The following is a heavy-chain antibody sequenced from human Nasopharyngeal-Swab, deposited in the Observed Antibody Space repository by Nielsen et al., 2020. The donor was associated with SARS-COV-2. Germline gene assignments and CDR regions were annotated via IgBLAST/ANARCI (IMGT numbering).Heavy chain of an antibody. CDR1: GFTFRLYW. J-gene: IGHJ4*02. Sequence: SLNTPCAASGFTFRLYWMSWVRQAPGTGLERVAHIKQDGSEKHYVDSAKGRFTISRDNAKTSLYLQMNSLRAEDTAVYYCARDGTDYALDYWGQGTLVTVSS. D-gene: IGHD4-17*01. CDR3: ARDGTDYALDY. V-gene: IGHV3-7*01. CDR2: IKQDGSEK.